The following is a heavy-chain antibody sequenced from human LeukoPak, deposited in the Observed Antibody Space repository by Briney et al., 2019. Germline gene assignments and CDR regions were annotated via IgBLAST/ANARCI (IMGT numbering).Heavy chain of an antibody. V-gene: IGHV3-21*01. J-gene: IGHJ3*02. D-gene: IGHD1-26*01. CDR1: GLTFSSYS. CDR3: ARDRFQSGGSPNVFDI. Sequence: GGSLRLSCAASGLTFSSYSMNWVRQAPGKGLEWVSSINNSYSHIYYADSVKGRFTISRDNAKSSLYLQMNSLRAEDTAVYYCARDRFQSGGSPNVFDIWGRGTMVTVSS. CDR2: INNSYSHI.